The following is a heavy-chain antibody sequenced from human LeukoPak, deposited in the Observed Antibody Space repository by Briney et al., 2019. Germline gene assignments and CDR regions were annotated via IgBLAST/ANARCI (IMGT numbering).Heavy chain of an antibody. CDR3: ARGEHSADY. CDR1: GGSIRSYY. J-gene: IGHJ4*02. CDR2: IYSSGYT. Sequence: PSETLSLACTVSGGSIRSYYWNWIRQPAGKGLEWIGRIYSSGYTNYNPSLKNRVSMSVDTSKNQFSLKLTSLTAADTAVYYSARGEHSADYWGPGALVTVSS. V-gene: IGHV4-4*07. D-gene: IGHD1/OR15-1a*01.